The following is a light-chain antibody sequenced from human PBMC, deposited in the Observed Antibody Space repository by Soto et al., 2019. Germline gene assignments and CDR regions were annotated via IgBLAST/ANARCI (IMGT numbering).Light chain of an antibody. CDR2: SAS. Sequence: DIHMTQSPSYLSMSVGDSVTNTCRASQNIGTSLNWYQMKLGRAPKLLKYSASTLQSGAPSRFSGGGSGTDFTLTINSLQPEDFSTYSCQQSYNAPYTFGQLTMLEIK. CDR1: QNIGTS. V-gene: IGKV1-39*01. J-gene: IGKJ2*01. CDR3: QQSYNAPYT.